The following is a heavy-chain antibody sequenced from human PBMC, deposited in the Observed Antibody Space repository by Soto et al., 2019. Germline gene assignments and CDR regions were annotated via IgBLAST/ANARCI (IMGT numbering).Heavy chain of an antibody. CDR1: GGSISSGGYS. J-gene: IGHJ4*02. CDR3: ARAGGLGAVAVDY. Sequence: QLQLQESGSGLVKPSQTLSLTCAVSGGSISSGGYSWSWIRQPPGKGLEGIGYIYHSGSTYYNPSLTSRVTISVDRSKNQFSLKLSSVTAADTAVYYCARAGGLGAVAVDYWCQGTLVTVSS. V-gene: IGHV4-30-2*01. D-gene: IGHD6-19*01. CDR2: IYHSGST.